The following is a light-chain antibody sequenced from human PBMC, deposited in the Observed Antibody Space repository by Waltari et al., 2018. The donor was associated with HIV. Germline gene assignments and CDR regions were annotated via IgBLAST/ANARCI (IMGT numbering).Light chain of an antibody. CDR3: QTTDTRGTLWV. V-gene: IGLV3-25*03. Sequence: SFEVTQPPSVSVSPGPTARITCPGAALAKNFTYWYQQRPGQAPVLILKKDTERPSGIPERFSGSVSGTTVTLIISGVQAEDEADYYCQTTDTRGTLWVFGGGTKLTVL. CDR2: KDT. CDR1: ALAKNF. J-gene: IGLJ3*02.